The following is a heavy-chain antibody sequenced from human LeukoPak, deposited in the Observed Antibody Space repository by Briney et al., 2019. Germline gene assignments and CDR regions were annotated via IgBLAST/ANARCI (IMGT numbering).Heavy chain of an antibody. J-gene: IGHJ4*02. CDR1: GYKFTGFW. Sequence: GESLKISCQTSGYKFTGFWIAWVRQMPGEGLERMGIIDPSDSDVTYGPSFQGQVTISVDRSLSTAFLQWSALQTSDTALYFCARVGDGFKGGLDYWGQGTLVSVSS. CDR2: IDPSDSDV. D-gene: IGHD5-24*01. CDR3: ARVGDGFKGGLDY. V-gene: IGHV5-51*01.